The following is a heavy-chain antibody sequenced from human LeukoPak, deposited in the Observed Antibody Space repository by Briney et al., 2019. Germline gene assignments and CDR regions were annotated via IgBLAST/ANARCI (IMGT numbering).Heavy chain of an antibody. D-gene: IGHD3-3*01. Sequence: GGSLRLSCAASGFTFSDYYMSWVRQAPGKGLEWVSYISNSGSIIYYADSVKGRFTISRDNAKNSLYLQMNRLGAEDTAVYYCARDGTYYDFWSGDFTGYDFDYWGQGTLVTVSS. CDR1: GFTFSDYY. CDR3: ARDGTYYDFWSGDFTGYDFDY. V-gene: IGHV3-11*01. CDR2: ISNSGSII. J-gene: IGHJ4*02.